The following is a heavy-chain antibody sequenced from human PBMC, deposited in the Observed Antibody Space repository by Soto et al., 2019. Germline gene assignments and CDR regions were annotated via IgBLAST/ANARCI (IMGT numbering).Heavy chain of an antibody. J-gene: IGHJ1*01. V-gene: IGHV4-4*07. D-gene: IGHD1-7*01. CDR1: GAYVSDFS. Sequence: QVQQLESGPGLVKPWDTLSLTCTVSGAYVSDFSWSWIRQPAGEGLVWIGRITVNGITQYTPYFRSRVTMSMDTARNHFSLNLQSATAADTALYYCARESGENWTYEAHWGQGTLVTVSS. CDR3: ARESGENWTYEAH. CDR2: ITVNGIT.